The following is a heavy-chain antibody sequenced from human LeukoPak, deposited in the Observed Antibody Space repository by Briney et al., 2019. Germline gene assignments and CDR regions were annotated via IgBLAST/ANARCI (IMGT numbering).Heavy chain of an antibody. CDR3: ARDDRYYYDSSGHFDY. CDR2: ISSSRSTI. J-gene: IGHJ4*02. D-gene: IGHD3-22*01. Sequence: GGSLRLSCAASGFTFSNYSMNWVRQAPGKGLEWVSYISSSRSTIHYADSVKGRFTISRDNAKKSLYLQMNSLRAEDTAVYYCARDDRYYYDSSGHFDYWGQGALVTVSS. V-gene: IGHV3-48*01. CDR1: GFTFSNYS.